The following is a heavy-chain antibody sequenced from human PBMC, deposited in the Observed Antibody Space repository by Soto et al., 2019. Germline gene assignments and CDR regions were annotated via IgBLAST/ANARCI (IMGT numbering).Heavy chain of an antibody. CDR3: AREPNSSSWYSAFDI. J-gene: IGHJ3*02. Sequence: ASVKVSCKASGYTFTGYYMHLVRQAPGQGLEWMGWINPNSGGTNYAQKFQGWVTMTRDASISTAYMELSRLRSDDTAVYYCAREPNSSSWYSAFDIWGQGTMVTVSS. CDR1: GYTFTGYY. D-gene: IGHD6-13*01. CDR2: INPNSGGT. V-gene: IGHV1-2*04.